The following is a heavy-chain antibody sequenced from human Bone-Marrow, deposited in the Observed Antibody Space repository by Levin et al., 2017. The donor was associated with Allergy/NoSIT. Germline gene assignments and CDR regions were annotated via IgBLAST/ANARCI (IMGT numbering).Heavy chain of an antibody. CDR3: ASRRSVAGVEDDT. D-gene: IGHD6-19*01. Sequence: ASVKVSCKASGGTFTSFPFSWVRQAPGQGLEWMGGISPIFVTANYAQKLQGRVTVTAEESTSTVYMELRSLRSEDTAVYFCASRRSVAGVEDDTWGQGTLVTVSS. J-gene: IGHJ5*02. CDR2: ISPIFVTA. V-gene: IGHV1-69*13. CDR1: GGTFTSFP.